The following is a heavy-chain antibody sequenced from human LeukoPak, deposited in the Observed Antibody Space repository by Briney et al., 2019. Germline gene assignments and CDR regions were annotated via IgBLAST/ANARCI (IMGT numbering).Heavy chain of an antibody. D-gene: IGHD2-2*01. CDR2: ISYDGSNK. J-gene: IGHJ6*03. V-gene: IGHV3-30-3*01. Sequence: GGSLRLSCAASGFTFSSYAMHWVRQAPGKGLEWVAVISYDGSNKYYADSVKGRFTISRDNSKNTLYLQMNSLRAEDTAVYYCAKDRAVVVPAATGMDVWGKGTTVTVSS. CDR3: AKDRAVVVPAATGMDV. CDR1: GFTFSSYA.